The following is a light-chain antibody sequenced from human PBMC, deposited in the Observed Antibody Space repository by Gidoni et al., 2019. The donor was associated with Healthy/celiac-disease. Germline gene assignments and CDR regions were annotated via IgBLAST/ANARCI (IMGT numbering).Light chain of an antibody. CDR3: QQSYSTPCS. CDR2: AAS. J-gene: IGKJ2*04. Sequence: LSASVGDRVTITCRASQSVSSYLNWYQQKPGKAPKLLIYAASSLQSGVPSRFSGSGSGTDFTLTISSLQPEDFATYYCQQSYSTPCSFGQGTKLEIK. V-gene: IGKV1-39*01. CDR1: QSVSSY.